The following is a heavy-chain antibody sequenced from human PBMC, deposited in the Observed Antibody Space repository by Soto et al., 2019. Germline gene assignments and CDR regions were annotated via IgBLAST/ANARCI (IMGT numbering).Heavy chain of an antibody. V-gene: IGHV4-59*01. Sequence: QVQLQESGPGLVKPSETLSLTCTVSGGSISSYYWSWIRQPPGKGLEWIGYIYYSGSTNYNPSLKSRVTISVDTSKNQFSLKLSSVTAADTAVYYCARGRGELDPWGQGTLVTVSS. J-gene: IGHJ5*02. D-gene: IGHD3-10*01. CDR3: ARGRGELDP. CDR2: IYYSGST. CDR1: GGSISSYY.